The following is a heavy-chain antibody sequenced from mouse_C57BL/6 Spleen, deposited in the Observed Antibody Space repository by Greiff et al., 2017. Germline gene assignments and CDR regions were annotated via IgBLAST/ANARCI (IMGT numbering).Heavy chain of an antibody. CDR2: ISSGGDYI. D-gene: IGHD2-4*01. CDR1: GFTFSSYA. J-gene: IGHJ1*03. CDR3: TRDRGYDYGGYFDV. Sequence: VQLKESGEGLVKPGGSLKLSCAASGFTFSSYAMSWVRQTPEKRLEWVAYISSGGDYIYYADTVKGRFTISRDNARNTLYRQMSSLKSEDTAMYYCTRDRGYDYGGYFDVWGTGTTVTVAS. V-gene: IGHV5-9-1*02.